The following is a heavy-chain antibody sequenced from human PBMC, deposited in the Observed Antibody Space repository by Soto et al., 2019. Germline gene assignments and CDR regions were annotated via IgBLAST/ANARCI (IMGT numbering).Heavy chain of an antibody. CDR2: ISAAGDP. J-gene: IGHJ6*02. V-gene: IGHV3-13*05. Sequence: EVQLVESGGGLVQPGGSLRLSCEASGFTFRNYDMHWVRQGTGTGLEWVSGISAAGDPDYADSVEGRFTISRENAQNSFCLQMNSLRVGDTAVYYCARTDRDFYGLDVWGQGNTVIVSS. CDR1: GFTFRNYD. CDR3: ARTDRDFYGLDV.